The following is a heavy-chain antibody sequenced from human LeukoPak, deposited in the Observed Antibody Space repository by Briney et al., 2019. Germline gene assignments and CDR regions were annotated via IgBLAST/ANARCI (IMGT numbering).Heavy chain of an antibody. J-gene: IGHJ5*02. CDR2: ISYDGGDK. D-gene: IGHD1/OR15-1a*01. Sequence: SRGSLRLSCAASGFTFSTYGMHWVRQAPGKGLEWVAVISYDGGDKYYADSVKGRFTISRDNSKNTLYLQMIGLRAEDTAVYYCAKKTSTWFDPWGQGTLVTVSS. V-gene: IGHV3-30*18. CDR1: GFTFSTYG. CDR3: AKKTSTWFDP.